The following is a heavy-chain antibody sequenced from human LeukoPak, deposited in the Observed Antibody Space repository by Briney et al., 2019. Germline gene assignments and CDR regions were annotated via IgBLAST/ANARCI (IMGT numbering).Heavy chain of an antibody. V-gene: IGHV3-21*01. D-gene: IGHD6-13*01. J-gene: IGHJ4*02. Sequence: GGSLRLSCAASGFTFSSYSMNWVRQAPGKGLEWVSSISSSSSYIYYADSVKGRFAISRDNAKNSLYLQMNGLRAEDTAVYYCASSGYSSSWFANYWGQGTLVTVSS. CDR2: ISSSSSYI. CDR3: ASSGYSSSWFANY. CDR1: GFTFSSYS.